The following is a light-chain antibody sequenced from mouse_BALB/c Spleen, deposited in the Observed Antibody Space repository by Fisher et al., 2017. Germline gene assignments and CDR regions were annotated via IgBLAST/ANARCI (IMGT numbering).Light chain of an antibody. V-gene: IGKV4-55*01. Sequence: IVMTQTPAIMSASPGEKVTMTCSASSSVSYMYWYHQKPGSSPRLLIYDTSNLASGVPVRFSGSGSGTSYSLTISSMEAEDAATYYCQQWSSNPRTFGGGTKLEIK. CDR1: SSVSY. J-gene: IGKJ1*01. CDR3: QQWSSNPRT. CDR2: DTS.